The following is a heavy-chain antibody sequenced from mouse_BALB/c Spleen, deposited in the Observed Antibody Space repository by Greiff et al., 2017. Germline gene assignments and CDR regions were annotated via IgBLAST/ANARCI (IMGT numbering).Heavy chain of an antibody. CDR3: VRSSGWYFDV. J-gene: IGHJ1*01. V-gene: IGHV3-6*02. D-gene: IGHD3-1*01. Sequence: EVKVEESGPGLVKPSQSLSLTCSVTGYSITSGYYWNWIRQFPGNKLEWMGYISYDGSNNYNPSLKNRISITRDTSKNQFFLKLNSVTTEDTATYYCVRSSGWYFDVWGAGTTVTVSS. CDR1: GYSITSGYY. CDR2: ISYDGSN.